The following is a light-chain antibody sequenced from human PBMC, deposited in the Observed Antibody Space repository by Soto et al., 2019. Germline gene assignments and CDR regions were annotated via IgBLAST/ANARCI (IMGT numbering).Light chain of an antibody. CDR3: QQYGRSPWT. CDR1: QSVSSSY. Sequence: EIVLTQSPGTLSLSPGERATLSCRASQSVSSSYLAWYQQKPGQAPRPLIYGASSRAIGIPDRFSGSGSGTDFTLTISRLEPEDFAVYYCQQYGRSPWTTGRGTKVDIK. CDR2: GAS. J-gene: IGKJ1*01. V-gene: IGKV3-20*01.